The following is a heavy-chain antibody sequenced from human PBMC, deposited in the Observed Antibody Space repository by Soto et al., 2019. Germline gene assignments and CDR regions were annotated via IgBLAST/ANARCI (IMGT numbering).Heavy chain of an antibody. J-gene: IGHJ4*02. V-gene: IGHV4-39*01. CDR1: GGSISSSSYY. D-gene: IGHD3-22*01. CDR3: AREPYYYDSSGWIY. Sequence: PSETLSLTCTVSGGSISSSSYYWGWIRQPPGKGMEWIGSIYYSGSTYYNPSLKSRVTISVDTSKNQFSLKLSSVTAADTAVYYCAREPYYYDSSGWIYWGQGTLVTV. CDR2: IYYSGST.